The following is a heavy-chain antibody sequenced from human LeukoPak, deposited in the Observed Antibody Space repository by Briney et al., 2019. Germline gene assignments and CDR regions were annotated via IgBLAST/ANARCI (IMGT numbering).Heavy chain of an antibody. CDR1: GLSFSSCW. J-gene: IGHJ4*02. CDR2: IKQDGSEK. CDR3: AREYYDSSGYEDGIDY. Sequence: GGSLRLSCAASGLSFSSCWMSWVRQAPGKGLEWVANIKQDGSEKYYVDSVKGRFTISRDNAKNSLYLQMNSLRAEDTAVYYCAREYYDSSGYEDGIDYWGQGTLVTVSS. V-gene: IGHV3-7*01. D-gene: IGHD3-22*01.